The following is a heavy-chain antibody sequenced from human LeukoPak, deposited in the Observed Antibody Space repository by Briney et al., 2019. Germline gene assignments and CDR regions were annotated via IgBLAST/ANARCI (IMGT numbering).Heavy chain of an antibody. CDR3: ASSRASGVGSDNWFDP. D-gene: IGHD3-10*01. J-gene: IGHJ5*02. V-gene: IGHV4-30-4*08. Sequence: SETLSLTCTVSGGSISSGDYYWSWIRQPPGKGLEWIGYIYYSGSTYYNPSLKSRVTISVDTSKNQFSLKLSSVTAADTAVYYCASSRASGVGSDNWFDPWGQGTLVTVSS. CDR2: IYYSGST. CDR1: GGSISSGDYY.